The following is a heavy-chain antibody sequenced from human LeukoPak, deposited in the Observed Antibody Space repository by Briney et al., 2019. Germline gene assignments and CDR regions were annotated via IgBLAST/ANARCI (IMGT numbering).Heavy chain of an antibody. V-gene: IGHV4-4*07. CDR1: GASITSYY. CDR2: IHTSGST. D-gene: IGHD3-10*01. Sequence: SETLSLTCTVSGASITSYYWSWIRQPAGKGLEWIGRIHTSGSTNYNPSLKSRVTMSVDTSKNQFSLKLTSVTAADTAVYYCARDSGTTGEVKFDPWGQGTLVTVSS. J-gene: IGHJ5*02. CDR3: ARDSGTTGEVKFDP.